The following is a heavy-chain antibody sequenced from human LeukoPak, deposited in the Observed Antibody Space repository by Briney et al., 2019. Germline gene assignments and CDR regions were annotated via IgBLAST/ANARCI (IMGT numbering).Heavy chain of an antibody. V-gene: IGHV1-2*02. CDR2: FNPNSGGT. CDR3: AFYDYYYYGMDV. D-gene: IGHD4-17*01. Sequence: GASVKVSCKASGYTFTGYYMHWVRQAPGQGLEWMGWFNPNSGGTNYAQKFQGRVTMTRDTSISTAYMELSRLRSDDTAVYYCAFYDYYYYGMDVWGQGTTVTVSS. J-gene: IGHJ6*02. CDR1: GYTFTGYY.